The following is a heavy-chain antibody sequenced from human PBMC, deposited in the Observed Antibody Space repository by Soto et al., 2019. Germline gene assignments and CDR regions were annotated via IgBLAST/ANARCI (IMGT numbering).Heavy chain of an antibody. CDR1: GGSISSSSYN. Sequence: QLQLQESGPGLVKPSETLSLTCTVSGGSISSSSYNWDWIRQPPGKGLEWIGSVYYSGNTYYNPSLTGRVTISADMSKNQFSLRLSSVTAADTAVYYCARVAQYSSGWTSFDYWGQGTLVTVSS. CDR2: VYYSGNT. D-gene: IGHD6-19*01. CDR3: ARVAQYSSGWTSFDY. J-gene: IGHJ4*02. V-gene: IGHV4-39*01.